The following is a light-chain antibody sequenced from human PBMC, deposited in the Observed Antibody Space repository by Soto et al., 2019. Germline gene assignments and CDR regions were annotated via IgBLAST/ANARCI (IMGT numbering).Light chain of an antibody. CDR1: TSNIGSNT. Sequence: QSVLTQPPSASGPPGQRVTISCSGSTSNIGSNTVTWYQQLPGTAPKLLIFGNNQRPSGVPDRFSGSKSDTSASLAIGGLQSEDEADYYCASWDASLNGYVFGTGTKLTVL. J-gene: IGLJ1*01. CDR2: GNN. CDR3: ASWDASLNGYV. V-gene: IGLV1-44*01.